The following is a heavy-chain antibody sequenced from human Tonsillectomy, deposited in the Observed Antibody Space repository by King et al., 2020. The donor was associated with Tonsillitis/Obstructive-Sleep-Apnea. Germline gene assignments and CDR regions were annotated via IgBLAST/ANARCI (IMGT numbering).Heavy chain of an antibody. J-gene: IGHJ4*02. V-gene: IGHV1-2*04. CDR2: INPNSGGT. CDR3: ARVAEMWQLVQYYVDY. Sequence: QLVQSGAEVKKPGASVKVSCKASGYTFTGYYMHWVRQAPGQGLEWMGWINPNSGGTNYAQKFQGWVTMTRDTSISTAYMELSRRRSDDTAVYYCARVAEMWQLVQYYVDYWGQGTLVTVSS. D-gene: IGHD6-6*01. CDR1: GYTFTGYY.